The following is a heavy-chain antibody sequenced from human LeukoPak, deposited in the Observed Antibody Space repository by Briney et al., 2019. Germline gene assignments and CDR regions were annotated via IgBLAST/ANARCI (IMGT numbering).Heavy chain of an antibody. D-gene: IGHD3-16*01. Sequence: GGSLRLSCAASGFTFDDYAMHWVRQAPGKGLEWVSGISWNSGSIGYVDSVKGRFTISRDNAKNSLYLQMNSLRAEDTAVYYCAREEGDFDYWGQGTLVTVSS. CDR3: AREEGDFDY. CDR2: ISWNSGSI. V-gene: IGHV3-9*01. J-gene: IGHJ4*02. CDR1: GFTFDDYA.